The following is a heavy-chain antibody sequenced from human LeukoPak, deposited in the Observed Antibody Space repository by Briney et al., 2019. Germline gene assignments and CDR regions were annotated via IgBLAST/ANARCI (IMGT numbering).Heavy chain of an antibody. CDR2: IKEDGSET. Sequence: GGSLRLSCAASGFRFRSYWMSWVRQAPGKGLEWVAKIKEDGSETFYVDSVKGRFTISRDNAKDSLDLQMNSLRAEDAALYYCARTMVQGVILWDYWGQGTLVTVSS. CDR3: ARTMVQGVILWDY. J-gene: IGHJ4*02. D-gene: IGHD3-10*01. CDR1: GFRFRSYW. V-gene: IGHV3-7*01.